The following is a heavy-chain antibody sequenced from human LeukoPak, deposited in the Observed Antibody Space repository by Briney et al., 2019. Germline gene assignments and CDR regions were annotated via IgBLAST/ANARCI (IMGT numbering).Heavy chain of an antibody. CDR3: ARDPRNVGLAP. V-gene: IGHV3-7*01. CDR2: IKQDGSKK. D-gene: IGHD2-15*01. Sequence: PGGSLRLSCVASGFPFSSYWMTWVRQAPGKGLEWVANIKQDGSKKSYVDSVKGRFTISRDNAKNSLYLQMNSLRAEDTAVYYCARDPRNVGLAPWGQGTLVTVSS. J-gene: IGHJ5*02. CDR1: GFPFSSYW.